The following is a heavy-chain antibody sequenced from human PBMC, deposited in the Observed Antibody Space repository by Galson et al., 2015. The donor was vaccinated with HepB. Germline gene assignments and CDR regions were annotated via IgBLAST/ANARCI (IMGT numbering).Heavy chain of an antibody. J-gene: IGHJ6*02. V-gene: IGHV3-11*01. CDR3: HAGTFYSDMDV. CDR1: GFDFNDRY. Sequence: SLRLACAAAGFDFNDRYMSWIRQAPGKGLEWVSYISSNGKGIYYADSVKGRVTVSRDNARNSLYLQMNSLRAEDTAVYYRHAGTFYSDMDVWGQGTTVAVSS. D-gene: IGHD1-26*01. CDR2: ISSNGKGI.